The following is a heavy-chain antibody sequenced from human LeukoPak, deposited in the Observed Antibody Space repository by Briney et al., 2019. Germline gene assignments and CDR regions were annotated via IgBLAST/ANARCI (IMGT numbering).Heavy chain of an antibody. V-gene: IGHV4-39*07. CDR3: ARSRTGETYYYDSSLGAGAFDI. Sequence: TSETLSLTCTASGGSISSSSYYWGWIRQPPGKGLEWIGSIYYSGSTYYNPSLKSRVTISVDTSKNQFSLKLSSVTAADTAVYYCARSRTGETYYYDSSLGAGAFDIWGQGTMVTVSS. D-gene: IGHD3-22*01. CDR1: GGSISSSSYY. CDR2: IYYSGST. J-gene: IGHJ3*02.